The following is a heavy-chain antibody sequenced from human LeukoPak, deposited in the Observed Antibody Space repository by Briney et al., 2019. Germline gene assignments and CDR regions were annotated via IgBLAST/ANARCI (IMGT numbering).Heavy chain of an antibody. J-gene: IGHJ4*02. D-gene: IGHD3-3*01. V-gene: IGHV3-33*08. CDR1: GFTFSSYA. CDR3: ARTYYDFWSGYLTDY. Sequence: GGSLRLSCAASGFTFSSYAMHWVRQAPGKGLEWVAVIWYDGSNKYYADSVKGRFTISRNNSKNTLYLQMNSLRAEDTAVYYCARTYYDFWSGYLTDYWGQGTLVTVSS. CDR2: IWYDGSNK.